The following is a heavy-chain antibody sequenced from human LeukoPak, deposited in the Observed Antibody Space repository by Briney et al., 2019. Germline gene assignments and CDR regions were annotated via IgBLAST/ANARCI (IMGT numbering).Heavy chain of an antibody. J-gene: IGHJ4*02. Sequence: GGSLRLSCAASGITFSSYAMTWVRQAPGRGLEWVSAISGSGGSTFYADSVKGRFTISRDNSKNTLYLQMNSLRAEDTAVYYCTTAFHSGSDKRDYWGQGTLVTVSS. D-gene: IGHD1-26*01. CDR1: GITFSSYA. CDR2: ISGSGGST. CDR3: TTAFHSGSDKRDY. V-gene: IGHV3-23*01.